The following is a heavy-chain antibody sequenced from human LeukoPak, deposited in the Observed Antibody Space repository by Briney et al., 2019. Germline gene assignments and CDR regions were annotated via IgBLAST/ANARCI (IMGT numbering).Heavy chain of an antibody. V-gene: IGHV4-59*01. CDR2: IFYSGTT. D-gene: IGHD5-24*01. CDR3: ARDRRDGFPPYFDY. J-gene: IGHJ4*02. CDR1: GGSFSGYY. Sequence: PSETLSLTCAVYGGSFSGYYWSWIRQPPGKGLEWIGYIFYSGTTNYNPSLKSRVIISVDTSKNQFSLKMSPVTAADTAVYYCARDRRDGFPPYFDYWGQGTLVTVSS.